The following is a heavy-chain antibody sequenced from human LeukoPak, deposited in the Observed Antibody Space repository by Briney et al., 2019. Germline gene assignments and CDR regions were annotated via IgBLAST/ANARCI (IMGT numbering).Heavy chain of an antibody. J-gene: IGHJ4*02. CDR1: GFTFSSYS. Sequence: GGSLRLSCAASGFTFSSYSMNWVRQAPGKGLEWVSSISSSSSYIYYADSVKGRFTISRDNAKNSLYLQMNSLRAEDTAVYYCARARGVILTGYSHGDYWGQGTLVTVSS. V-gene: IGHV3-21*01. CDR3: ARARGVILTGYSHGDY. D-gene: IGHD3-9*01. CDR2: ISSSSSYI.